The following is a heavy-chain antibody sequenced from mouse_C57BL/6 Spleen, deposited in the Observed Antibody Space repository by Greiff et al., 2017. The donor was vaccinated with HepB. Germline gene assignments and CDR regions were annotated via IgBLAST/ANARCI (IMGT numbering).Heavy chain of an antibody. D-gene: IGHD1-1*01. CDR3: AILITTVVAPFAY. J-gene: IGHJ3*01. Sequence: QVQLQQPGAELVMPGASVKLSCKASGYTFTSYWMHWVKQRPGQGLEWIGEIDPSDSYTNYNQKFKGKSTLTVDKSSSPAYMQLSSLTSEDSAVYYCAILITTVVAPFAYWGQGTLVTVSA. V-gene: IGHV1-69*01. CDR2: IDPSDSYT. CDR1: GYTFTSYW.